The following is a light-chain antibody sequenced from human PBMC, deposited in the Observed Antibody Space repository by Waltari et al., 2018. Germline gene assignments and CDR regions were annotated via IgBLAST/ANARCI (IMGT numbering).Light chain of an antibody. CDR2: AAS. V-gene: IGKV3-20*01. J-gene: IGKJ1*01. Sequence: LVLTNSPGTPSFSTGERATLSCRASQSVGRSLAWYQKKPGQAPRLLIYAASSRATAIPDRFSDSGSGTDFSLTISRLEPEDFAVYYCQKYVNLPATFGQGTTVEIK. CDR3: QKYVNLPAT. CDR1: QSVGRS.